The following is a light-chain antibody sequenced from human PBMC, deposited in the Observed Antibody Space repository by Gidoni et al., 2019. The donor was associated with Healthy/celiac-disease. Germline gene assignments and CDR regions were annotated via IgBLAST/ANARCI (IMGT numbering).Light chain of an antibody. J-gene: IGKJ2*01. V-gene: IGKV1-33*01. CDR2: DAS. CDR1: NDISTY. Sequence: DSQMTQSPSSLSASVGDRVTITCPASNDISTYLNWSQQKPGKAPKLLIYDASNMETGVPSRFIGSGSGTDFSIPTSSLQPEDIATYYCQQYDNLPRYTFGQXTKLEIK. CDR3: QQYDNLPRYT.